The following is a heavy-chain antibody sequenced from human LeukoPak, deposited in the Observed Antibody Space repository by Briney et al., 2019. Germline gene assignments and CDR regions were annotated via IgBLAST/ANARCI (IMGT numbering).Heavy chain of an antibody. V-gene: IGHV4-4*02. J-gene: IGHJ5*02. Sequence: SETLSLTCAVSGGSISSSSWWSWVRQPPGKGLEWIGEVYHSGSTNYNPSLKSRVTISVDKSKNQFSLKLSSVTAADTAVYFCARNYEMPGIQPWERDRWFDPWGQGTLVTVSS. CDR2: VYHSGST. D-gene: IGHD5-18*01. CDR1: GGSISSSSW. CDR3: ARNYEMPGIQPWERDRWFDP.